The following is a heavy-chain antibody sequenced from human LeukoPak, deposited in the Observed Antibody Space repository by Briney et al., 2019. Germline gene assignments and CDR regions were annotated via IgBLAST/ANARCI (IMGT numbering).Heavy chain of an antibody. V-gene: IGHV3-21*01. J-gene: IGHJ4*02. CDR3: ARDGLSGYSYGFCDY. CDR2: ISSSSSYI. D-gene: IGHD5-18*01. CDR1: GFSFSSYS. Sequence: GGSLRLSCAASGFSFSSYSMNWVRQAPGKGLGWVSSISSSSSYIYYADSVKGRFTISRDKAKNSLYLQMNGLRAEDTAVYYCARDGLSGYSYGFCDYWGQGTLVTVSS.